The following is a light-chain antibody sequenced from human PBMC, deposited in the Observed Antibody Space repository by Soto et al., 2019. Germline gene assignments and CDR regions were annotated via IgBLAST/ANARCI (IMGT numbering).Light chain of an antibody. CDR2: RDN. CDR1: SSNIGSKY. CDR3: AAWDDSLSGEV. Sequence: QSVLTQSPSASGTPGQRVTISCSGSSSNIGSKYVYWYQQLPGTAPKLLIYRDNQRRSGVPDRFSGSKSGTSASLAISGLRSEDEADYYCAAWDDSLSGEVFGGGTKLTVL. J-gene: IGLJ2*01. V-gene: IGLV1-47*01.